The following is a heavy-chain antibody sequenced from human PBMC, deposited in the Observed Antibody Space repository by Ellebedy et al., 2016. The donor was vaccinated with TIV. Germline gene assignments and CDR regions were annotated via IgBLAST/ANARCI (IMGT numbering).Heavy chain of an antibody. D-gene: IGHD4-17*01. J-gene: IGHJ3*02. CDR1: GFSFRSYW. CDR3: VTDGSYGDYLSPTHAFVI. Sequence: GESLKISCAASGFSFRSYWMSWVRQAPGKGLEWVANIKQDGSEKYHVDSVRGRFTISRDNARNALFLQMNSLRDQDTAVYYCVTDGSYGDYLSPTHAFVIWGQGTMVAVSS. V-gene: IGHV3-7*01. CDR2: IKQDGSEK.